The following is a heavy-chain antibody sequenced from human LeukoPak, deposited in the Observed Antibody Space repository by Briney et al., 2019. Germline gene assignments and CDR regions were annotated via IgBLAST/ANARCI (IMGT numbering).Heavy chain of an antibody. J-gene: IGHJ4*02. Sequence: SETLSLTCTVSGGSISSYYWSWIRQPPGKGLEWIGYIYYSGSTYYNPSLTSRVTISVDTSKNQFSLKLSSVPTADTAAYYCARLDPITAAGPFCDWGQGTLVTVSS. CDR2: IYYSGST. CDR3: ARLDPITAAGPFCD. D-gene: IGHD6-13*01. V-gene: IGHV4-59*08. CDR1: GGSISSYY.